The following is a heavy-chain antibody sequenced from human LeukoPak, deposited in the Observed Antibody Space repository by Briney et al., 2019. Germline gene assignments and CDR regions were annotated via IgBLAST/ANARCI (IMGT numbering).Heavy chain of an antibody. CDR3: ARDDAATVTNYYYYGMDV. J-gene: IGHJ6*02. D-gene: IGHD4-17*01. CDR1: GFTFSDYY. CDR2: ISSSGSTI. V-gene: IGHV3-11*01. Sequence: GGSLRLSCAASGFTFSDYYMSWIRQAPGKGLEWVSYISSSGSTIYYADSVKGRFTISRDNAKNSLYLQMNSLRAEDTAVYYCARDDAATVTNYYYYGMDVWGQGTTVTVSS.